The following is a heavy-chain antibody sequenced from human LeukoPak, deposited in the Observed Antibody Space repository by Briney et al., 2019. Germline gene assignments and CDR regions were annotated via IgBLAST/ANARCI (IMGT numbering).Heavy chain of an antibody. CDR1: GFTFSSYG. CDR2: ISYDGSNK. V-gene: IGHV3-30*18. D-gene: IGHD5-12*01. CDR3: AKGTKDIVATGISYGMDV. Sequence: GGSLRLSCAASGFTFSSYGMHWVRQAPGKGLEWVAVISYDGSNKYYADSVKGRFTISRDNSKNTLYLQMNSLRAEDTAVYYCAKGTKDIVATGISYGMDVWGQGTTVTVSS. J-gene: IGHJ6*02.